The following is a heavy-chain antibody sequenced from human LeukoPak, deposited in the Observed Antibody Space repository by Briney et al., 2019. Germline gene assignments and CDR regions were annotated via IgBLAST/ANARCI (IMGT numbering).Heavy chain of an antibody. J-gene: IGHJ3*02. CDR3: ATGLRRRDGHNYYAFDI. V-gene: IGHV4-59*01. CDR2: IYYSGST. Sequence: PSETLSLTCTVSGGSLSSYYWSWIRQPPGKGLEWIGYIYYSGSTNYCPSLKSRVTISVDTSKNQFSLKMTSVTAADAAVYYCATGLRRRDGHNYYAFDIWGQGTMVTVSS. CDR1: GGSLSSYY. D-gene: IGHD5-24*01.